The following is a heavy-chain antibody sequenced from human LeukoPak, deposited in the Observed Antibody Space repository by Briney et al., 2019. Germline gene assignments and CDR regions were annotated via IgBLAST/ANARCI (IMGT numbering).Heavy chain of an antibody. CDR1: GYTFTSSG. J-gene: IGHJ4*02. D-gene: IGHD5-12*01. CDR2: ISAYNGNT. CDR3: ARGLSGYDFEY. V-gene: IGHV1-18*01. Sequence: ASVKVSCKASGYTFTSSGISWVRQAPGQGLEWMGWISAYNGNTNYAQKLQGRVTMTTDTSTSTTFMELRSLRSDDTAVYYCARGLSGYDFEYWGQGTLVTVSS.